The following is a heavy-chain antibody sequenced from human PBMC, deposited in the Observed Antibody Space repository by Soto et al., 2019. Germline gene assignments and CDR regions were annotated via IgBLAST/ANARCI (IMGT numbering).Heavy chain of an antibody. CDR2: IIPIFGTA. CDR1: GGTFSSYA. CDR3: ARDRHGRYLLTRGFDP. D-gene: IGHD3-9*01. V-gene: IGHV1-69*01. Sequence: QVQLVQSGAEVKKPGSSVKVSCKASGGTFSSYAISWVRQAPGQGLEWMGGIIPIFGTANYAQKFQGRVTITADESTSTAYMALSSLRSEDTAVYYCARDRHGRYLLTRGFDPWGQGTLVTVSS. J-gene: IGHJ5*02.